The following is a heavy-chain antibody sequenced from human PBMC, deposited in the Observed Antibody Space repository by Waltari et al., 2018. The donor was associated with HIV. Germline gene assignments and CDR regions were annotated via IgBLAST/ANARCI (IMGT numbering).Heavy chain of an antibody. Sequence: QLQLQESGPGLVKPSENLSLTCTGSGGSISSSSYYLGWIRQPQGKGLEWIVSIYYSGSTYYNPSLKSRVTISVDTSKNQFSLKLSSVTAADTAVYYCARRRIGVVAATSFFDYWGQGTLVTVSS. D-gene: IGHD2-15*01. V-gene: IGHV4-39*01. CDR3: ARRRIGVVAATSFFDY. CDR2: IYYSGST. CDR1: GGSISSSSYY. J-gene: IGHJ4*02.